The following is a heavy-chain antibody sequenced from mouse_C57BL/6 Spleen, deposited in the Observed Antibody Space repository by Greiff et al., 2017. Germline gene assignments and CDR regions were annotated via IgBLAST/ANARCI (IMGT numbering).Heavy chain of an antibody. V-gene: IGHV1-72*01. CDR1: GYTFTSYW. Sequence: QVQLKQPGAELVKPGASVKLSCKASGYTFTSYWMHWVKQRPGRGLEWIGRIDPNSGGTKYNEKFKSKATLTVDKPSSTAYMQLSSLTSEDSAVYYCAVITTVDWYFDVWGTGTTVTVSS. CDR3: AVITTVDWYFDV. J-gene: IGHJ1*03. CDR2: IDPNSGGT. D-gene: IGHD1-1*01.